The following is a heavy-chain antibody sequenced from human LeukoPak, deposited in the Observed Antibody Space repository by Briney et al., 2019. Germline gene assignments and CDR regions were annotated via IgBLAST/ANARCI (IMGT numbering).Heavy chain of an antibody. D-gene: IGHD3-10*01. CDR3: ARGEEVLWFGEFQNWFDP. Sequence: ASVKVSFKASGYTFTCYYMHWVRQAPGQGLEWMGWINPNSGGTNYAQKFQGRVTMTRDTSISTAYMELSRLRSDDTAVYYCARGEEVLWFGEFQNWFDPWGQGTLVTVSS. CDR2: INPNSGGT. V-gene: IGHV1-2*02. CDR1: GYTFTCYY. J-gene: IGHJ5*02.